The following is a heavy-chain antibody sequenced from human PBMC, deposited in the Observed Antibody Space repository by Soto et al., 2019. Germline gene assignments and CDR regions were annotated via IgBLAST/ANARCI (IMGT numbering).Heavy chain of an antibody. V-gene: IGHV3-53*04. CDR2: IYSGGST. Sequence: EVQLVESGGGLVQPGGSLRLSCAASGFTVSSIYMSWVRQAPGKGLEWVSVIYSGGSTYYADSVKGRFTISRHNSKNTLYLQMNSLRAEDTAVYYCARDRYGDYFYGMDVWGQGTTVTVSS. J-gene: IGHJ6*02. CDR1: GFTVSSIY. D-gene: IGHD4-17*01. CDR3: ARDRYGDYFYGMDV.